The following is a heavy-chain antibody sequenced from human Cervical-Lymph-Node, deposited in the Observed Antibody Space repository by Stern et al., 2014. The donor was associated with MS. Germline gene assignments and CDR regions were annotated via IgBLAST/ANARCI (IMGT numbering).Heavy chain of an antibody. V-gene: IGHV1-69*09. D-gene: IGHD1-1*01. CDR2: IGPSLGIT. J-gene: IGHJ4*02. CDR3: ARTSLLDS. Sequence: VQLVESGTEVKKPGSSVKVSCKPSEGTFGDSTINWVRQAPGQGLDWMGRIGPSLGITTYTQNFQGRVTFTADYSRTTAYLELRGLRSDDTAIYYCARTSLLDSWGQGTLVTVSS. CDR1: EGTFGDST.